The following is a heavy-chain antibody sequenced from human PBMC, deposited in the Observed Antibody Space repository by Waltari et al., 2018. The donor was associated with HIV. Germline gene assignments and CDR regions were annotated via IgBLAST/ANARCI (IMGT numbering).Heavy chain of an antibody. D-gene: IGHD4-17*01. CDR2: IDGGVTT. Sequence: EVQLVESGGGLIQPGGSLRLSCAASGFTVSGNYMTCGRQDPGKGLGWVSLIDGGVTTTEADSAKGRFTISRDNSKNTVYLQMNSLRADDTAVYYCATTTVTALNWHFDLWGRGTLVTVSS. CDR1: GFTVSGNY. J-gene: IGHJ2*01. CDR3: ATTTVTALNWHFDL. V-gene: IGHV3-53*01.